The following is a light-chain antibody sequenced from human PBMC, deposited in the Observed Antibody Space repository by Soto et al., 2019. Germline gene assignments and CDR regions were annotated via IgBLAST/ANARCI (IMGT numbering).Light chain of an antibody. CDR3: QQHYNYPPT. V-gene: IGKV1-6*01. CDR1: QGISND. J-gene: IGKJ5*01. Sequence: IHGAGCPIALTASLRDRFTIACRASQGISNDLGWYQQKPGKAPKLLIYAASSLPSGVPSRFSGSGSGTDFTLTISSLEPEDFATYYCQQHYNYPPTFGQGTQLDIK. CDR2: AAS.